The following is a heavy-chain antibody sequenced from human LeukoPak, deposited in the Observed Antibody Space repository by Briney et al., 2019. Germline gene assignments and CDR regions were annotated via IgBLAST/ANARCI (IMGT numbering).Heavy chain of an antibody. D-gene: IGHD3-22*01. CDR1: GFSIRTYY. CDR2: IDSGGTI. CDR3: AKARDSSGYYYFDY. V-gene: IGHV3-53*01. J-gene: IGHJ4*02. Sequence: GGSLRLSCAASGFSIRTYYMSWVRQVPGKGLEWVSVIDSGGTIRYADSVKGRFTFSRDNSKNTLYLQMNSLRAEDTAIYYCAKARDSSGYYYFDYWGQGTLVTVSS.